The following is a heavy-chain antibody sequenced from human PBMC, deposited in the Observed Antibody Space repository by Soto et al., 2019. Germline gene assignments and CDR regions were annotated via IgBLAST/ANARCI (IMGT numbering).Heavy chain of an antibody. D-gene: IGHD3-22*01. CDR2: IIPFFDTA. Sequence: QVQLVQSGAEVKKPGSSVKVSCKASGGTFSSYAISWVRQAPGQGLEWMAGIIPFFDTANYAPKFQGRVTISADESTSTAYMELNSLRFEDTAVYYCASGHYCDSTGYYPAEYLQHWGQGTLVTVSS. J-gene: IGHJ1*01. CDR1: GGTFSSYA. CDR3: ASGHYCDSTGYYPAEYLQH. V-gene: IGHV1-69*01.